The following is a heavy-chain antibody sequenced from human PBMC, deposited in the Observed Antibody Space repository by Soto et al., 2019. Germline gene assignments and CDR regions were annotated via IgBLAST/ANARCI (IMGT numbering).Heavy chain of an antibody. V-gene: IGHV4-34*01. CDR1: GGSFSGYY. J-gene: IGHJ4*02. D-gene: IGHD1-7*01. CDR3: ARVRRVITGTTTSNYYFDY. Sequence: SETLSLTCAVYGGSFSGYYWSWIRQPPGKGLEWIGEINHSGSTNYNPSLKSRVTISVDTSKNQFSLKLSSVTAADTAVYYCARVRRVITGTTTSNYYFDYWGQGTLVTVSS. CDR2: INHSGST.